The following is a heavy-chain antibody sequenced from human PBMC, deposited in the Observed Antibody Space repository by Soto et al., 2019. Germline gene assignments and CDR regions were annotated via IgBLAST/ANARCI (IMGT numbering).Heavy chain of an antibody. Sequence: VASVKVSCKASGYTFTSYGISWVRQAPGQGLEWMGWISAYNGNTNYAQKLQGRVTMTTDTSTSTAYMELRSLRSDDTAVYYCAREIAARQAYYYYGMDVWGQGTTVTAP. CDR2: ISAYNGNT. V-gene: IGHV1-18*04. CDR1: GYTFTSYG. J-gene: IGHJ6*02. D-gene: IGHD6-6*01. CDR3: AREIAARQAYYYYGMDV.